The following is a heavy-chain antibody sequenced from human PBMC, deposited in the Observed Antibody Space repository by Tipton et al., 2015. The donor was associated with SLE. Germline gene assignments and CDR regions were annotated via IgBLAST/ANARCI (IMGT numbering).Heavy chain of an antibody. CDR2: IYYSGGT. Sequence: GLVKPSETLSLTCTVSGGSISAQYWSWIRQPPGKGLEWIGYIYYSGGTSYNPSLKSRVTISLDTSKNLFSLNLTSVTAADTAVYYCARHKSFFEYWGQGTVVTVSS. CDR1: GGSISAQY. V-gene: IGHV4-59*08. J-gene: IGHJ4*02. CDR3: ARHKSFFEY.